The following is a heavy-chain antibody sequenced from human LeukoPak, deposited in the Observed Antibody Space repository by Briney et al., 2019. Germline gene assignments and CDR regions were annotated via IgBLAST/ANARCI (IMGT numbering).Heavy chain of an antibody. CDR2: IYYSGST. CDR3: AKHDYSSSRPRGYYYYYMDV. V-gene: IGHV4-39*07. Sequence: SETLSLTCTVSGGSISSYYWGWIRQPPGKGLEWIGSIYYSGSTYYNPSLKSRVTVSVDTSKNQFSLKLSSVTAADTAVYYCAKHDYSSSRPRGYYYYYMDVWGKGTTVTVSS. D-gene: IGHD6-6*01. J-gene: IGHJ6*03. CDR1: GGSISSYY.